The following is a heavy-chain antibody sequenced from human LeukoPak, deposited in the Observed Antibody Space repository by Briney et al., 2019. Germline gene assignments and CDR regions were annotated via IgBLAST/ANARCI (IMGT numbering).Heavy chain of an antibody. V-gene: IGHV3-23*01. CDR2: ITGSGGST. D-gene: IGHD5-24*01. CDR1: GFTFINYG. J-gene: IGHJ4*02. CDR3: GRDSRWAQPDY. Sequence: GGSLRLSCAASGFTFINYGMNWVRQAPGKGLEWVSGITGSGGSTYYADSVKGRFTISRDNCKNTVYLQINSLTAEGTAVYFCGRDSRWAQPDYWGQGTLVTVSS.